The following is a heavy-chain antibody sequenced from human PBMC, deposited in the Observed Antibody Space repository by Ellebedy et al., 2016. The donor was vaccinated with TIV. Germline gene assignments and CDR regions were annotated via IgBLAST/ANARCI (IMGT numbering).Heavy chain of an antibody. V-gene: IGHV3-11*06. CDR3: ARDGGVYYDFWSGYMVSDY. D-gene: IGHD3-3*01. J-gene: IGHJ4*02. CDR1: GFTFSDYY. Sequence: GGSLRLXCAASGFTFSDYYMSWIRQAPGKGLEWVSYISSSSSYTNYADSVKGRFTISRDNAKNSLYLQMNSLRAEDTAVYYCARDGGVYYDFWSGYMVSDYWGQGTLVTVSS. CDR2: ISSSSSYT.